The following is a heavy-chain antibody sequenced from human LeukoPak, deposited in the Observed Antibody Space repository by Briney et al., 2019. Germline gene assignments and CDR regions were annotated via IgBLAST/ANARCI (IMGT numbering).Heavy chain of an antibody. CDR3: ARGSRFTTVRGIISNY. Sequence: ASVKVSCKASGYTSTDYYIHRVRQAPGQGLEWMGWINPNSGGTNYAQNFQGRVTMSTDTSISTAYMELSRLTSDDTAVYYCARGSRFTTVRGIISNYWGQGTVVTVSS. CDR2: INPNSGGT. J-gene: IGHJ4*02. D-gene: IGHD3-10*01. V-gene: IGHV1-2*02. CDR1: GYTSTDYY.